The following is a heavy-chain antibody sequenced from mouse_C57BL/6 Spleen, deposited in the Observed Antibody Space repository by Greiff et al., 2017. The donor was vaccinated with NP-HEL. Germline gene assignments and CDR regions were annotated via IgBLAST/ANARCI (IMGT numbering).Heavy chain of an antibody. CDR3: ARDEYDYPFAY. D-gene: IGHD2-4*01. J-gene: IGHJ3*01. V-gene: IGHV5-4*01. Sequence: EVQRVESGGGLVKPGGSLKLSCAASGFTFSSYAMSWVRQTPEKRLEWVATISDGGSYTYYPDNVKGRFTISRDNAKNNLYLQMSHLKSEDTAMYYCARDEYDYPFAYWGQGTLVTVSA. CDR2: ISDGGSYT. CDR1: GFTFSSYA.